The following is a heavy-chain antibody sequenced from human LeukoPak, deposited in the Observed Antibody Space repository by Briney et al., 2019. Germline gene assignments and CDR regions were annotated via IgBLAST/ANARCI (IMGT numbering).Heavy chain of an antibody. CDR2: ISGSGGST. CDR3: AKRAADYYYYYMDV. D-gene: IGHD6-25*01. V-gene: IGHV3-23*01. J-gene: IGHJ6*03. Sequence: GGSLRLSCAASGFTFSSYAMSWVRQAPGKGLEWVSAISGSGGSTYYADSVKGRFTISRDNSKNALYLQMNSLRAEDTAVYYCAKRAADYYYYYMDVWGKGTTVTVSS. CDR1: GFTFSSYA.